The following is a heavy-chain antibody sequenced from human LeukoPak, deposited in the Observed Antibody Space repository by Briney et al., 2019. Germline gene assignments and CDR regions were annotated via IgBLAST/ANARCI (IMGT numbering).Heavy chain of an antibody. J-gene: IGHJ4*02. D-gene: IGHD5-24*01. Sequence: HPGGSLRLSCAASGFTFSSYGMHWVRQAPGKGLEWVAVISYDGSNKYYADSVKGRFTISRDNSKNTLYLQMNSLRAEDTAVYYCAKDGYNYFDYWGQGTLVTVSS. CDR1: GFTFSSYG. CDR3: AKDGYNYFDY. CDR2: ISYDGSNK. V-gene: IGHV3-30*18.